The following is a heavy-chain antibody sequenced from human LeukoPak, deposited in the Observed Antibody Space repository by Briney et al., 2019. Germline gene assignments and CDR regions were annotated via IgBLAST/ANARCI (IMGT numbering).Heavy chain of an antibody. CDR2: ISYDGSNK. Sequence: GGSLRLSCAASGFTFSSYAMHWVRQAPGKGLEWVAVISYDGSNKYYADSVKGRFTISRDNSKNTLYLQMNSQRAEDTAVYYCASALDTDCSSTSCADYWGQGTLVTVSS. V-gene: IGHV3-30-3*01. CDR3: ASALDTDCSSTSCADY. CDR1: GFTFSSYA. J-gene: IGHJ4*02. D-gene: IGHD2-2*01.